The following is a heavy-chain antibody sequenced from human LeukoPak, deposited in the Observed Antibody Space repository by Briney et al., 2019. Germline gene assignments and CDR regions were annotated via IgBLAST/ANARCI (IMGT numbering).Heavy chain of an antibody. V-gene: IGHV3-21*01. Sequence: GGSLRLSCAASGFTFSSYSMNWVRQAPGKGLEWVSSISSSSSYVYYADSVKGRFTISRDNAKNSLYLQMNSLRAEDTAVYYCARDLGREVVVIVPPEDWYLDLWGRGTLVTVSS. D-gene: IGHD3-22*01. CDR2: ISSSSSYV. CDR3: ARDLGREVVVIVPPEDWYLDL. CDR1: GFTFSSYS. J-gene: IGHJ2*01.